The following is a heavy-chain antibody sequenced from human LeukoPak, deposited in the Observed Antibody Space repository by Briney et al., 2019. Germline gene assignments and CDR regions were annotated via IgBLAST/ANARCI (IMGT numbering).Heavy chain of an antibody. Sequence: SQTLSLTCTVSGGSISSGSYYWSWIRQPAGKGLEWIGRIYTSGSTNYNPSLKSRVTISVDTSKNQFSLKLSSVTAADTAVYYCARGGIVTMVQGVIGNAFDIWGQGTMVTVSS. D-gene: IGHD3-10*01. CDR3: ARGGIVTMVQGVIGNAFDI. V-gene: IGHV4-61*02. CDR1: GGSISSGSYY. CDR2: IYTSGST. J-gene: IGHJ3*02.